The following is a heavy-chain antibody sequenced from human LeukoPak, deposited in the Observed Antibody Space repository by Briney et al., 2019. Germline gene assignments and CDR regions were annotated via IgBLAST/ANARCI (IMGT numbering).Heavy chain of an antibody. CDR2: ISGSGGST. V-gene: IGHV3-23*01. Sequence: GGSLRLSCAASGFTFSSYAMSWVRQAPGKGLEWVSAISGSGGSTYYADSVKGRFTISRDNSKNTLYLQMNSLRAEDTAVYYCARARRYCSSTSCYGYAFDIWGQGTMVTVSS. D-gene: IGHD2-2*01. J-gene: IGHJ3*02. CDR1: GFTFSSYA. CDR3: ARARRYCSSTSCYGYAFDI.